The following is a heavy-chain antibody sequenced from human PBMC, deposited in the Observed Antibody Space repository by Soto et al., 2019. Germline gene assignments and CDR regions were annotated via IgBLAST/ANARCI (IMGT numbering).Heavy chain of an antibody. Sequence: QVQLVESGGGVVQPGRSLRLSCAASGFTFSSYGMHWVRQAPGKGLEWVAVISYDGSNKYYADSVKGRFTISRDNSKNTQYLQMNSLRAEDTGVYYCAKDGFHLLCGLLGYFGLWGRGTLVTVSS. CDR3: AKDGFHLLCGLLGYFGL. V-gene: IGHV3-30*18. CDR1: GFTFSSYG. D-gene: IGHD2-21*01. CDR2: ISYDGSNK. J-gene: IGHJ2*01.